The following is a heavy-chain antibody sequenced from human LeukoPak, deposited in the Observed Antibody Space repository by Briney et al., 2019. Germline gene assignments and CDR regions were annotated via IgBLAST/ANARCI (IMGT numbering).Heavy chain of an antibody. V-gene: IGHV3-11*04. J-gene: IGHJ6*03. CDR3: ARVGGVVTAIYYYYMDV. D-gene: IGHD2-21*02. CDR1: GFTFSDYY. CDR2: VNSDGSSK. Sequence: GGSLRLSCAASGFTFSDYYMSWIRQAPGKGLEWVSRVNSDGSSKNYADSVKGRFTISRDNAKNSLYLQMNSLRAEDTAVYYCARVGGVVTAIYYYYMDVWGKGTTVTVSS.